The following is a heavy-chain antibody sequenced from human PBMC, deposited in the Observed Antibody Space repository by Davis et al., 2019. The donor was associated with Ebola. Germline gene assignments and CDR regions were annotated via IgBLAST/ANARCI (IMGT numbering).Heavy chain of an antibody. CDR2: IKEDGSEI. V-gene: IGHV3-7*03. Sequence: GESLKISCVASGFKLSAQWMSWVRQAPGKGLEWVADIKEDGSEIQYVDSVKGRFTISRDNSKNTLYLQMNSLRAEDTAVYYCAKGGYDYINPRGYFDYWGQGTLVTVSS. CDR1: GFKLSAQW. D-gene: IGHD4-11*01. CDR3: AKGGYDYINPRGYFDY. J-gene: IGHJ4*02.